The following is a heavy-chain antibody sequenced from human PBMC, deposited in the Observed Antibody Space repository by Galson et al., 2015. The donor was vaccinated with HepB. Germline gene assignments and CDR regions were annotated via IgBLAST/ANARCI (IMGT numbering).Heavy chain of an antibody. V-gene: IGHV1-18*01. CDR1: GYTFTSYG. Sequence: SVKVYCKASGYTFTSYGISWVRQAPGQGLEWMGWISAYNGNTNYAQKLQGRVTMTTDTSTSTAYMELRSLRSDGTAVYYCARGGVVISIRPSFGDYWGQGTLVTVSS. CDR3: ARGGVVISIRPSFGDY. D-gene: IGHD2-21*01. J-gene: IGHJ4*02. CDR2: ISAYNGNT.